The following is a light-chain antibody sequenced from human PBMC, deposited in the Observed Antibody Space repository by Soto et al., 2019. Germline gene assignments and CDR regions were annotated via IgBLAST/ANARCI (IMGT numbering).Light chain of an antibody. J-gene: IGLJ2*01. CDR3: QTWGYGIVV. Sequence: QSVLTQSPSASASLGASVKLTCTLSSGHSNYAIAWHQQQSEKGPRYLMKLNSDGSHSKGDGIPDRFSGSSSGAERYLTISSLQSAGVAVCYCQTWGYGIVVFGGGTKLTVL. V-gene: IGLV4-69*01. CDR2: LNSDGSH. CDR1: SGHSNYA.